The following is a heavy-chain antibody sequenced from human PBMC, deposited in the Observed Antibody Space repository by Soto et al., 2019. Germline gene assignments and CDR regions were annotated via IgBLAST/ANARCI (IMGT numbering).Heavy chain of an antibody. J-gene: IGHJ6*02. D-gene: IGHD3-3*01. CDR2: INPNSGGT. V-gene: IGHV1-2*04. Sequence: ASVKVSCKASGYTFTGYYMHWVRQAPGQGLEWMGWINPNSGGTNYAQKFQGWVTMTRGTSISTAYMELSRLRSDDTAVYYCAVTTTIFGGPGSYYATDVWGQGPTVTVSS. CDR1: GYTFTGYY. CDR3: AVTTTIFGGPGSYYATDV.